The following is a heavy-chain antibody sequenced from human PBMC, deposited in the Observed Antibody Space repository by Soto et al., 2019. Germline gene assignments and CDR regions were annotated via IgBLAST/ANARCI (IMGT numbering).Heavy chain of an antibody. CDR2: ISGSGGST. CDR1: GCTFSSYS. D-gene: IGHD2-2*01. J-gene: IGHJ5*02. Sequence: GGSLRLSCAASGCTFSSYSGSWVRQAPGKGLEWVSAISGSGGSTYYADSVKGRFTISRDNSKNTLYLQMNSLRAEDTAVYYCAKDRYDCSSTSCYYVLFWFDPWGQGTLVTVSS. CDR3: AKDRYDCSSTSCYYVLFWFDP. V-gene: IGHV3-23*01.